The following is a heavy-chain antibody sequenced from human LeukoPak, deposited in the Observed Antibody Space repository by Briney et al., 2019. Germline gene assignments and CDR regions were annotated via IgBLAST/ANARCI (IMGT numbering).Heavy chain of an antibody. CDR2: INHSGST. V-gene: IGHV4-34*01. CDR3: ARELAITFGGVIVMSGAFGI. J-gene: IGHJ3*02. CDR1: GGSFSGYY. Sequence: SETLSLTCAVYGGSFSGYYWSWIRQPPGKGLEWIGEINHSGSTNYNPSLKSRVTISVDTSKNQFSLKLSSVTAADTAVYYCARELAITFGGVIVMSGAFGIWGQGTMVTVSS. D-gene: IGHD3-16*02.